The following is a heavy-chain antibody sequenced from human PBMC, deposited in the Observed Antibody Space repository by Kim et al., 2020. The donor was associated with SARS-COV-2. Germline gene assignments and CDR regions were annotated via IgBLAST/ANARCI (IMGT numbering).Heavy chain of an antibody. Sequence: SETLSLTCTVSGGSISSYYWSWIRQPPGKGLEWIGYIYYSGSTNYNPSLKSRVTISVDTSKNQFSLKLSSVTAADTAVYYCARANYYYYYGMDVWGQGTTVTVSS. V-gene: IGHV4-59*01. J-gene: IGHJ6*02. CDR3: ARANYYYYYGMDV. CDR2: IYYSGST. CDR1: GGSISSYY.